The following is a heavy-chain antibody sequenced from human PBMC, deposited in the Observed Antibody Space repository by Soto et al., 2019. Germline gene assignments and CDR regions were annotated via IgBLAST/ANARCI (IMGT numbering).Heavy chain of an antibody. CDR1: GFTFSSYD. Sequence: EVQLVESGGGLVQPGGSLRLSCAASGFTFSSYDMHWVRQGTGQGLEWVSTIGIADNRYYLSSVTGRFTISRDDAENSLYLQMNNLKAGDTAVYYCARGGIPPGYGLDVWGQGTTVTVSS. D-gene: IGHD6-13*01. CDR3: ARGGIPPGYGLDV. CDR2: IGIADNR. J-gene: IGHJ6*02. V-gene: IGHV3-13*04.